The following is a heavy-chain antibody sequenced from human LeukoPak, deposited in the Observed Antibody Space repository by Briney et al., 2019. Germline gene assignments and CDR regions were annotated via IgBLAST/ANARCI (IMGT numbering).Heavy chain of an antibody. D-gene: IGHD6-6*01. CDR3: AREKGLAARYFDY. V-gene: IGHV3-21*04. Sequence: GGSLRLSCAASGFTFSSYWMSWVRQAPGKGLEWVSSMSSGSSYIYYADSVKGRFTISRDNSKNTLYLQMNSLRAEDTAVYYCAREKGLAARYFDYWGQGTLVTVSS. CDR2: MSSGSSYI. CDR1: GFTFSSYW. J-gene: IGHJ4*02.